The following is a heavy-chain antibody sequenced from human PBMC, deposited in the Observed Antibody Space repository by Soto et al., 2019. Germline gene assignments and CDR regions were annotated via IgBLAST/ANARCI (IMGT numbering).Heavy chain of an antibody. CDR3: VRDLNVPHRGTNYGWFDL. V-gene: IGHV3-74*03. D-gene: IGHD2-8*01. Sequence: EMQLVQSGGGLVRPGGSLRLSCEVSGFNFTAYWMHWVRQAPGKGLEWVSRIDHDGSSTTFADSVKGRFPISRNNVKNRRYLQMNSLRAEDTAVYLCVRDLNVPHRGTNYGWFDLWGQGSVVTVSS. CDR1: GFNFTAYW. CDR2: IDHDGSST. J-gene: IGHJ5*02.